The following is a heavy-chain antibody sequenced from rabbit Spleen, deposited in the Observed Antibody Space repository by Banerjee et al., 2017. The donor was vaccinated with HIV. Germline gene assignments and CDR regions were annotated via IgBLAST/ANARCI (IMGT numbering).Heavy chain of an antibody. V-gene: IGHV1S40*01. D-gene: IGHD4-1*01. CDR3: VREVAAKFSL. CDR1: GFSFSSDYY. Sequence: QSLEESGGDLVKPGASLTLTCTASGFSFSSDYYMCWVRQAPGKGLECGACIYPGSSGSTYYANWAKGRLTISKASSTTVTLQMTSLTAADTATYFCVREVAAKFSLWGQGTLVTVS. CDR2: IYPGSSGST. J-gene: IGHJ4*01.